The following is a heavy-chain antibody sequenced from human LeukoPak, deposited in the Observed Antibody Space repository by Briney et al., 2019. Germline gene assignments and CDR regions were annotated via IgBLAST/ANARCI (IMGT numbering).Heavy chain of an antibody. CDR2: ISYDGSNK. V-gene: IGHV3-30-3*01. CDR1: GFTFSSYA. Sequence: PGGSLRLSCAASGFTFSSYAMHWVRQAPGKGLEWVAVISYDGSNKYYADSVKGRFTISRDNSKNTLYLQMNSLRAEDTAVYYCARVGGSSSWAHFDYWGQGTLVTVSS. J-gene: IGHJ4*02. D-gene: IGHD6-13*01. CDR3: ARVGGSSSWAHFDY.